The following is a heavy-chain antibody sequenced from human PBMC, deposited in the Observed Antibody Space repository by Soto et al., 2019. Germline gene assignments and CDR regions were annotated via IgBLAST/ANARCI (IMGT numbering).Heavy chain of an antibody. CDR1: GGSISSGGDY. J-gene: IGHJ6*02. D-gene: IGHD3-3*01. CDR3: AREGRGGDFWSGYYTAFYYYGMDV. V-gene: IGHV4-31*03. Sequence: SETLSLTCTVSGGSISSGGDYWSWIRQHPGKGLEWIGYIYYSGSTYYNPSLKSRVTISVDTSKNQFSLKLSSVTAADTAVYYCAREGRGGDFWSGYYTAFYYYGMDVWGQGTTVT. CDR2: IYYSGST.